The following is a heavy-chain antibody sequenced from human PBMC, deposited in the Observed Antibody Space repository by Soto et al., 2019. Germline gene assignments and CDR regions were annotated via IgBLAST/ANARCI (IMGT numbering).Heavy chain of an antibody. D-gene: IGHD3-9*01. CDR1: GFTFSSYA. V-gene: IGHV3-64D*08. CDR3: VKDPHYDILTGYHFDY. Sequence: GGSLRLSCSASGFTFSSYAMHWVRQAPGKGLEYVSAISSNGGSTYYADSVKGRFTISRDNSKNTLYLQMSSLRAEDTAVYYCVKDPHYDILTGYHFDYWSQGTLVTVSS. J-gene: IGHJ4*02. CDR2: ISSNGGST.